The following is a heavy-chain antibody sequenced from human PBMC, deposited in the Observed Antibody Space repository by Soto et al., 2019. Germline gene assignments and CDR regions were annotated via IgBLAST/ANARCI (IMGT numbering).Heavy chain of an antibody. CDR1: GLTFSNYA. J-gene: IGHJ2*01. D-gene: IGHD2-21*02. Sequence: EVQLLESGGNLVQPGGSLRLSCAASGLTFSNYAMSWVRQAPGKGLAWVSAISGGGLSTYYADSVKGRFTISRDKSRHTPFLQLSALRADDTAVYYWAITPNCGRDRSADSYCFFDLWGRGTLVTVSS. V-gene: IGHV3-23*01. CDR2: ISGGGLST. CDR3: AITPNCGRDRSADSYCFFDL.